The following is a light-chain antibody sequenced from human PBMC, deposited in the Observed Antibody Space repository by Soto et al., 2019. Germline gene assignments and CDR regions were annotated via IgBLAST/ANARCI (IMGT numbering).Light chain of an antibody. V-gene: IGKV3-20*01. CDR1: QSVSSNY. J-gene: IGKJ1*01. CDR3: PQYGSSPWT. Sequence: EIVLTQSPGTLSLSPGERATLSCRASQSVSSNYLAWYQQKPGQAPRPLIYGASSRATGIPDRFSGSGAGTDFTLTISRLESEDFAVYYCPQYGSSPWTFGQGTQVDSK. CDR2: GAS.